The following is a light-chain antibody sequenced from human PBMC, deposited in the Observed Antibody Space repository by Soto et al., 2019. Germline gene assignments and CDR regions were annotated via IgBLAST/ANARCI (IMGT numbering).Light chain of an antibody. CDR3: QQYNNWPYT. Sequence: EIVMTQSPATLSVSPGGSATLSCRASQHGSSNFAWYRQKPGQAPTLLIYRASTRATSIPARFSGSGSGTELTLTISSLQSEDFAVYYCQQYNNWPYTFGQGTKLEI. J-gene: IGKJ2*01. CDR2: RAS. V-gene: IGKV3-15*01. CDR1: QHGSSN.